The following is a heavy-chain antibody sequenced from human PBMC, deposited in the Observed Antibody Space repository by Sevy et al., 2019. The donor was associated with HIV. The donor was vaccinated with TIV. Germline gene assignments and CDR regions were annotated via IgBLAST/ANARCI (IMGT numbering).Heavy chain of an antibody. CDR1: GFTPSTYG. J-gene: IGHJ4*02. V-gene: IGHV3-33*01. D-gene: IGHD2-8*01. CDR2: IGYDGSNK. Sequence: GGSRRLSCAASGFTPSTYGRHGVRRAPGKGLGGVAVIGYDGSNKYYADSVRGRFTISRDNSKNTLFLQMDSLRGEDTAVYYCARDPRMYGDYLLAYFDYWGQGTLVTVSS. CDR3: ARDPRMYGDYLLAYFDY.